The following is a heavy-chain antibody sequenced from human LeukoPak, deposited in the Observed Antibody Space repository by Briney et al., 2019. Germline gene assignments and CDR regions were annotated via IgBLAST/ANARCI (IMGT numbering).Heavy chain of an antibody. Sequence: ASVTVSCTASGYTFTSYAMNWVRQAPGQGLEWMGWINTNTGNPTYAQGFTGRFVFSLDTSVSTAYLQISSLKAEDTAVYYCARDDYGDQFGVRYFDLWGRGTLVTVSS. CDR2: INTNTGNP. D-gene: IGHD4-17*01. CDR3: ARDDYGDQFGVRYFDL. CDR1: GYTFTSYA. V-gene: IGHV7-4-1*02. J-gene: IGHJ2*01.